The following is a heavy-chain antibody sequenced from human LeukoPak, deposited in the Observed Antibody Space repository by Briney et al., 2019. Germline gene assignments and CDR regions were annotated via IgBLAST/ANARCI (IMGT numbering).Heavy chain of an antibody. D-gene: IGHD3-16*01. V-gene: IGHV3-7*01. J-gene: IGHJ4*02. Sequence: PGGSLRLSCAASGFTFSNYWMGWVRQAPGKGLEWVANIKKDGSEKNYVDSVKGRFTISRDNARNSLYLQMNSLRVEGTAVYYCARELWPGDYWGQGTLVTVSS. CDR2: IKKDGSEK. CDR1: GFTFSNYW. CDR3: ARELWPGDY.